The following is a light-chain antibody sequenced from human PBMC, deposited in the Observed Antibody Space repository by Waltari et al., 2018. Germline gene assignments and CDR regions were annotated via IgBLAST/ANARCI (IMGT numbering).Light chain of an antibody. CDR2: KAS. J-gene: IGKJ1*01. CDR3: QHYNSYSPT. Sequence: DIQMTQSPSTLSASVGDRVTITCRASPSISSWLAWYQQRPGKAPNLLIYKASSLESGVPSRFSGSGSGTEFTLTISSLQPDDFATYYCQHYNSYSPTFGQGTKVEIK. V-gene: IGKV1-5*03. CDR1: PSISSW.